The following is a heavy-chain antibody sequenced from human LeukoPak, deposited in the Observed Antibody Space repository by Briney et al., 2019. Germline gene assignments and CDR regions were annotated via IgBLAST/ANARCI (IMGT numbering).Heavy chain of an antibody. CDR3: AKAHTYYYDSSGYDY. CDR1: GFTFDDYA. D-gene: IGHD3-22*01. Sequence: PGGSLRLSCAASGFTFDDYAMHWVRHAPGKGLEWVSLISGDGGSTYYADSVKGRFTISRDNSKNSLYLQMNSLRTEDTALYYCAKAHTYYYDSSGYDYWGQGTLVTVSS. CDR2: ISGDGGST. J-gene: IGHJ4*02. V-gene: IGHV3-43*02.